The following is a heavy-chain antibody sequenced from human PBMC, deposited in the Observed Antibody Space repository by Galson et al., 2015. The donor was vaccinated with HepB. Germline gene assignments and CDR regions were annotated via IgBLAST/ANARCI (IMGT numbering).Heavy chain of an antibody. CDR3: ARDRRSPGRPYYMDV. CDR2: INPNNGDS. D-gene: IGHD3-10*01. V-gene: IGHV1-2*02. CDR1: GSTFTGHY. J-gene: IGHJ6*03. Sequence: SVKVSCKAAGSTFTGHYINWVRQAPGHGLEWMGWINPNNGDSHYSQRFQGRVTMTRETPSSTVYMDLSGLRPDDTANYYCARDRRSPGRPYYMDVWGKGTTVIVSS.